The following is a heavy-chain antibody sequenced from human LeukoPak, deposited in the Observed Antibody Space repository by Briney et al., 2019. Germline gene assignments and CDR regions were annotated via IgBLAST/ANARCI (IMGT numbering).Heavy chain of an antibody. CDR2: ISGSGGST. J-gene: IGHJ4*02. Sequence: GGSPRLSCAPSGFTFSSYAMSWVRQAPGEGLEWVSSISGSGGSTYYADSVKGRFTISRDNSKNTLYLQMNSLRAEDTAVYYCAKDRRRYCSGGSCLFDYWGQGTLVTVS. CDR1: GFTFSSYA. CDR3: AKDRRRYCSGGSCLFDY. V-gene: IGHV3-23*01. D-gene: IGHD2-15*01.